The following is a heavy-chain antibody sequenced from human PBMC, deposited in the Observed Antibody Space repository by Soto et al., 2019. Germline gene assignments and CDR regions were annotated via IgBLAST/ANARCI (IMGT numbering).Heavy chain of an antibody. V-gene: IGHV4-34*01. CDR2: FYDGGTI. D-gene: IGHD1-26*01. CDR1: GESLNYFY. Sequence: VHLQQWGAGLLKPSETLSLTCAVYGESLNYFYWSWIRQAPGKGLEWIGEFYDGGTINYNPSLKSRVAILASTSSNQFSLRLTSVTAADTAIYSCARGKWADRFANWGQGTLVTVSS. CDR3: ARGKWADRFAN. J-gene: IGHJ5*02.